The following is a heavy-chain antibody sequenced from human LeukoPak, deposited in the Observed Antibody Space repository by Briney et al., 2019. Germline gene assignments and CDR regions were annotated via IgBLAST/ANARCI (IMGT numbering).Heavy chain of an antibody. V-gene: IGHV1-8*03. CDR2: MNPNSGNT. Sequence: ASVKVSCKASAYTFTSYDINWVRQATGQGLEWMGWMNPNSGNTGYAQKFQGRVPITRNTSISTAYMELSSLRSEDTAVYYCARGSVGYCSGGSCYSFPFWGQGTLVTVSS. J-gene: IGHJ4*02. D-gene: IGHD2-15*01. CDR1: AYTFTSYD. CDR3: ARGSVGYCSGGSCYSFPF.